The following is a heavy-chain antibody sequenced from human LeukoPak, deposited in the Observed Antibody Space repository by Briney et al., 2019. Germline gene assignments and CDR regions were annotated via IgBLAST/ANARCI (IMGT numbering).Heavy chain of an antibody. CDR1: GGSISSSSYY. J-gene: IGHJ6*03. Sequence: SETLSLTCTVSGGSISSSSYYWGWIRQPPGKGLEWIGSIYYSGSTYYNPSLKSRVTISVDTSKNQFSLKLSSVTAADTAVYYCARVVVAGTYYYYYYMDVWGKGTTVTVSS. CDR2: IYYSGST. D-gene: IGHD6-19*01. V-gene: IGHV4-39*07. CDR3: ARVVVAGTYYYYYYMDV.